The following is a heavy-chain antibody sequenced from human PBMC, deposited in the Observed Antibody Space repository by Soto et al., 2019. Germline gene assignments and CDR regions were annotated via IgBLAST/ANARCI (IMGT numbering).Heavy chain of an antibody. CDR2: INPNSGGT. D-gene: IGHD2-15*01. V-gene: IGHV1-2*04. CDR1: GYTFTGYY. Sequence: ASVKVSCKASGYTFTGYYMHWVRQAPGQGLEWMGWINPNSGGTNYAQKFKGWVTMTRDTSISTAYMELSRLRSDDTAVYYCARGGIVVVVAATPRYNWFDPWGQGTLVTVSS. J-gene: IGHJ5*02. CDR3: ARGGIVVVVAATPRYNWFDP.